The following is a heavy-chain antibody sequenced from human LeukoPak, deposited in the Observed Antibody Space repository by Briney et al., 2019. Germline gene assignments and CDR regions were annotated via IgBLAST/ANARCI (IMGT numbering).Heavy chain of an antibody. Sequence: SETLSLTCTVSGGSTSSGDYYWSWIRQPPGKGLEWIGYIYYSGSTYYNPSLKSRVTISVDTSKNQFSLKLSSVTAADTAVYYCARATSWECSGGSCYYNWFDPWGQGTLVTVSS. CDR2: IYYSGST. J-gene: IGHJ5*02. CDR3: ARATSWECSGGSCYYNWFDP. D-gene: IGHD2-15*01. V-gene: IGHV4-30-4*01. CDR1: GGSTSSGDYY.